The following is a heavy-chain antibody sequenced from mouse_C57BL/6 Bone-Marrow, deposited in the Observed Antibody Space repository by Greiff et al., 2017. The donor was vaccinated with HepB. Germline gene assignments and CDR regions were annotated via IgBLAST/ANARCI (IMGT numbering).Heavy chain of an antibody. Sequence: QVHLKQSGAELARPGASVKLSCKASGYTFTSYGISWVKQRTGQGLEWIGEIYPRSGNTYYNEKFKGKATLTADKSSSTAYMKLRSLTSEDSAVYFGARCPTGAMDYWGQGTSVTVSS. D-gene: IGHD1-1*01. CDR3: ARCPTGAMDY. CDR2: IYPRSGNT. CDR1: GYTFTSYG. V-gene: IGHV1-81*01. J-gene: IGHJ4*01.